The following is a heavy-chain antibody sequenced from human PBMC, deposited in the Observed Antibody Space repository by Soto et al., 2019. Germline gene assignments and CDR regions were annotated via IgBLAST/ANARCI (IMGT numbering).Heavy chain of an antibody. Sequence: EVQLLESGGGLVQPGGSLRLSCAASGFTFSFCAMSWVRQAPGKGLEWVSSIRGSGGDTYYADSVRGRFTIPRDNSKNTLYLQTNSLRVEDTDVYYCVKVHSDSYYYFDYWGQGTLVTVSS. D-gene: IGHD3-22*01. CDR2: IRGSGGDT. V-gene: IGHV3-23*01. CDR3: VKVHSDSYYYFDY. CDR1: GFTFSFCA. J-gene: IGHJ4*02.